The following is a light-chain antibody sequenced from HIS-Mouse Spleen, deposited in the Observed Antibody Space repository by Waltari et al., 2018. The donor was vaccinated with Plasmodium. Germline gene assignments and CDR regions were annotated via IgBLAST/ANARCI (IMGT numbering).Light chain of an antibody. V-gene: IGLV3-10*01. CDR2: EDS. J-gene: IGLJ3*02. CDR1: ASPKKY. Sequence: SYELTHPPSVSVSPGHTARITCSGDASPKKYVYWYQQKSDQAPVLVIYEDSKRPSGIPERFSGSSSGTMATLTISGAQVEDEADYYCYSTDSSGNHRVFGGGTKLTVL. CDR3: YSTDSSGNHRV.